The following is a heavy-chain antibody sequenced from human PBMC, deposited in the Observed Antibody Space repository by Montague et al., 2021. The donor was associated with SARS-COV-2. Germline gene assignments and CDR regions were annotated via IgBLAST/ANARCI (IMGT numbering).Heavy chain of an antibody. CDR1: GFTISNYV. Sequence: SLSLSFSASGFTISNYVLHWVRQAPGKGLEWVALLSYDERNQYYADSVKGRFTITRDNSKTTLYLQMNSLTIDDTAVYYCAKGRTIIINSPFDYWGQGTPVTVSS. CDR3: AKGRTIIINSPFDY. D-gene: IGHD4-23*01. V-gene: IGHV3-30*04. CDR2: LSYDERNQ. J-gene: IGHJ4*02.